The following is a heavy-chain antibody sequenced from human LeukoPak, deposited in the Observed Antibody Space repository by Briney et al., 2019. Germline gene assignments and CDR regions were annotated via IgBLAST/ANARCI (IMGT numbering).Heavy chain of an antibody. CDR1: EFTFSGYA. J-gene: IGHJ3*02. CDR2: IGNSGRGT. V-gene: IGHV3-23*01. Sequence: GGSLKLSCAASEFTFSGYAMSWVRQAPAKGLEWVSTIGNSGRGTYYADSVEGRFTISRDNSKNTLYLQLNSLRAEDTAVYYCAKDGAVRGVIDAFDIWGQGTKVTVSS. D-gene: IGHD3-10*01. CDR3: AKDGAVRGVIDAFDI.